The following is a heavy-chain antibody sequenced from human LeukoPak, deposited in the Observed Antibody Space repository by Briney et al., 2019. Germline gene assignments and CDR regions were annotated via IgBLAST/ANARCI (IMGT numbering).Heavy chain of an antibody. CDR2: FGPEDGET. CDR3: ARSGSGRRYYYYYMDV. CDR1: GYTLSELS. Sequence: ASVKVSCKVSGYTLSELSMHWVRQAPGKGLKWMGGFGPEDGETIYAQKFQGRVTMTEDTSTDTAYMELSSLRSEDTAVYYCARSGSGRRYYYYYMDVWGKGTTVTISS. V-gene: IGHV1-24*01. J-gene: IGHJ6*03. D-gene: IGHD3-10*01.